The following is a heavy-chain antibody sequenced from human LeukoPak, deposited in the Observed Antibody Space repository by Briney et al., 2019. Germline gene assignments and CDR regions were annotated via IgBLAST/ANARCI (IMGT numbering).Heavy chain of an antibody. J-gene: IGHJ4*02. CDR2: ITGSGPYM. V-gene: IGHV3-21*06. Sequence: WGSLRLSCAASGFTFSTFAMHWVRLFPGKGLEWVSSITGSGPYMLYADSVKHRFTISRDNTKNLLYLEMNSLRAEDTAMYFCVRDVGAVRGEVYFDYWGQGTLVTVSS. D-gene: IGHD3-10*01. CDR3: VRDVGAVRGEVYFDY. CDR1: GFTFSTFA.